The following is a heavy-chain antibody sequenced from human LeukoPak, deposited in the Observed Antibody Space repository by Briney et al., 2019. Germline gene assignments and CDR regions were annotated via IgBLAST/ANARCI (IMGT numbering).Heavy chain of an antibody. D-gene: IGHD3-10*01. Sequence: SETLSLTCAVYGGSFSGYYWSWIRQPPGKGLEWIGEINHSGSTNYNPSIKSRVTISVDTSKNQFSLKLSSVTAADTAVYYCARGRTLNYYGSGSYLYYYGMDVWGKGTTVTVSS. V-gene: IGHV4-34*01. CDR2: INHSGST. CDR1: GGSFSGYY. J-gene: IGHJ6*04. CDR3: ARGRTLNYYGSGSYLYYYGMDV.